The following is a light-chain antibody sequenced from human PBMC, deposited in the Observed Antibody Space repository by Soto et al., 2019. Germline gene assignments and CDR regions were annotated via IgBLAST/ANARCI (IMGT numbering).Light chain of an antibody. J-gene: IGKJ2*01. V-gene: IGKV1-5*01. Sequence: DIEMTQSPSTLSASVGDRVSITCRASQSISSWLAWYQQKPGKAPKLLIYDASSLESGVPSRFSGSGSGTQFTLSISSLQPEDFATYYCQQCDSYPYTFGQGTNLEIK. CDR3: QQCDSYPYT. CDR2: DAS. CDR1: QSISSW.